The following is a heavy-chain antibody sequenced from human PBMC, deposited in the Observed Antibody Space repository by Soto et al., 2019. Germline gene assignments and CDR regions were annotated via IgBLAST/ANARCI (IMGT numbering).Heavy chain of an antibody. J-gene: IGHJ4*02. V-gene: IGHV5-51*01. D-gene: IGHD4-17*01. CDR2: IYPADSDT. CDR1: GYNFSNFW. CDR3: ERSWTDYATYGAFDS. Sequence: GESLKISCKVSGYNFSNFWLAWVRQMPGKGLELLGLIYPADSDTRYSTSFQGQVTFSADKSITTAYLHWSNLKASDTAMYYCERSWTDYATYGAFDSWGQGTRVTVSS.